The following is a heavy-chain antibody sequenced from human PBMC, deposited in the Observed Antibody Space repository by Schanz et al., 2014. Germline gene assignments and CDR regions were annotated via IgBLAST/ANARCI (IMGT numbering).Heavy chain of an antibody. CDR3: ARDPGGTKTHGL. J-gene: IGHJ4*02. CDR1: GFTVSNNY. V-gene: IGHV3-66*01. D-gene: IGHD2-15*01. Sequence: EVQLVESGGGLVQPGGSLRLSCAASGFTVSNNYMSWVRQAPGKGLECVSIIYSDGSTYYVDSVKGRFIISSDNSKNTVYLQMNSLRAEDTAVYYCARDPGGTKTHGLWGQGTLVTVSS. CDR2: IYSDGST.